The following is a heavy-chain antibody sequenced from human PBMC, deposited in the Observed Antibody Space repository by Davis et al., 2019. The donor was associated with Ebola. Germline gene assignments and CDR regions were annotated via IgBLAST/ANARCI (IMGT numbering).Heavy chain of an antibody. Sequence: AASVKVSCKASGGTFSSYAISWVRQAPGQGLEWMGWISAYNGNTNYAQKLQGRVTMTTDTSTSTAYMELRSLRSEDTAVYYCAGGRSSSWFKWGQGTLVTVSS. V-gene: IGHV1-18*01. J-gene: IGHJ4*02. CDR2: ISAYNGNT. CDR1: GGTFSSYA. D-gene: IGHD6-13*01. CDR3: AGGRSSSWFK.